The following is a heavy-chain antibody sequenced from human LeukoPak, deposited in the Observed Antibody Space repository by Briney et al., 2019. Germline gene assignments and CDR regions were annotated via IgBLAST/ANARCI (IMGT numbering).Heavy chain of an antibody. Sequence: SETLSLTCTVSGGSISSSSYYWGWIRQPPGKGLEWIGSIYYSGSTYYNPSLKSRVTISVDTSKNQFSLKLSSVTAADTAVYYCARTTIWFGGGFYFDYWGQGTLVTVSS. V-gene: IGHV4-39*07. CDR1: GGSISSSSYY. CDR2: IYYSGST. D-gene: IGHD3-10*01. J-gene: IGHJ4*02. CDR3: ARTTIWFGGGFYFDY.